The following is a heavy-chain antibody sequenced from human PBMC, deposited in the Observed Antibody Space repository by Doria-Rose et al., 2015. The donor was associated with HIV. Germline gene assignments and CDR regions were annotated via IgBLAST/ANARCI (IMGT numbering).Heavy chain of an antibody. V-gene: IGHV2-26*01. Sequence: QITLKESGPVLVKPTETLTLTCTVSGVSLSSPGMGVSWIRQPPGKALEWLANIFSDDARSNKTSLKSRLTISRGTSKSQVVLIMTDMDPVDTATYYCARIKSSRWYHKYYFDFWGQGTLVIVSA. D-gene: IGHD6-13*01. J-gene: IGHJ4*02. CDR2: IFSDDAR. CDR1: GVSLSSPGMG. CDR3: ARIKSSRWYHKYYFDF.